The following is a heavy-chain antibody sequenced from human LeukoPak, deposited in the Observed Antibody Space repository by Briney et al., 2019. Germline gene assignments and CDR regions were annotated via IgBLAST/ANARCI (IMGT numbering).Heavy chain of an antibody. J-gene: IGHJ4*02. V-gene: IGHV1-2*02. D-gene: IGHD3-22*01. CDR2: INPNSGGT. Sequence: GASVKVSCKASGYTFTAYYMHWVRQAPGQGLEWMGWINPNSGGTNYAQKFQGRVPMTRDTSISTAYMELSRLRSDDTAVYYCARVQGYYDPLEYFDYWGQGTLVTVSS. CDR3: ARVQGYYDPLEYFDY. CDR1: GYTFTAYY.